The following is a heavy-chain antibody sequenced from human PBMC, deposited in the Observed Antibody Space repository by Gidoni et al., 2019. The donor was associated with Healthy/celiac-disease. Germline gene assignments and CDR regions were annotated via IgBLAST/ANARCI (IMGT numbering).Heavy chain of an antibody. CDR2: ISYDGSNK. CDR3: ARWYSGSYPYNWFDP. Sequence: QVQLVESGGDVVQRGRCLRLSCAASGFTFSSYAMHWVRQAPGKGLEWVAVISYDGSNKYYADSVKGRFTISRDNSKNTLYLQMNSLRAEDTAVYYCARWYSGSYPYNWFDPWGQGTLVTVSS. D-gene: IGHD1-26*01. J-gene: IGHJ5*02. CDR1: GFTFSSYA. V-gene: IGHV3-30*04.